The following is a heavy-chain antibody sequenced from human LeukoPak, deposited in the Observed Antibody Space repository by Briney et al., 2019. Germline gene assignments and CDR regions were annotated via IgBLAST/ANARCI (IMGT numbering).Heavy chain of an antibody. Sequence: RGSLRLSCAASGFTFSSYEMSRVRQAPGKGLEWVSYISSSGSTIYYADSVKGRFTISRDNAKNSLYLQMNSLRAEDTAVYYCAQLGITMIGGVWGKGTTVTIPS. CDR3: AQLGITMIGGV. CDR2: ISSSGSTI. CDR1: GFTFSSYE. J-gene: IGHJ6*04. V-gene: IGHV3-48*03. D-gene: IGHD3-10*02.